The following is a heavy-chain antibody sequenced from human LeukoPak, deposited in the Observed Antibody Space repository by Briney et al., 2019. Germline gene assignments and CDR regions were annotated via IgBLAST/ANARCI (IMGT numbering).Heavy chain of an antibody. CDR2: IYTSGST. D-gene: IGHD3-9*01. J-gene: IGHJ4*02. Sequence: PSETLSLTCTVSGGSISSGSYYWSWIRQPAGKGLEWIGRIYTSGSTNYNPSLKSRVTISVDTSKNQFSLKLSSVTAADTAIYYCASHYDILTGLAYFDYWGQGTLVTVSS. CDR3: ASHYDILTGLAYFDY. V-gene: IGHV4-61*02. CDR1: GGSISSGSYY.